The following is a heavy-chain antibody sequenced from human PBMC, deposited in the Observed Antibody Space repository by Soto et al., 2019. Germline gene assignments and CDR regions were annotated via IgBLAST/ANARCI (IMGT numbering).Heavy chain of an antibody. Sequence: VGSLRLSCAASGFTFSSYAMHWVRQAPGKGLEWVAVISYDGSNKYYADSVKGRFTISRDNSKNTLYLQMNSLRAEDTAVYYCARGKRWDIVVVPAARGVVYYYYYGMDVWGQGTTVTVSS. D-gene: IGHD2-2*01. CDR3: ARGKRWDIVVVPAARGVVYYYYYGMDV. J-gene: IGHJ6*02. CDR2: ISYDGSNK. V-gene: IGHV3-30-3*01. CDR1: GFTFSSYA.